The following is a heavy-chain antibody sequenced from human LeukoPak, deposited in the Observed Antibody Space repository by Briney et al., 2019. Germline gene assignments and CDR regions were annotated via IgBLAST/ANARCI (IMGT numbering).Heavy chain of an antibody. J-gene: IGHJ4*02. CDR1: GGSISSSSYY. CDR2: IYYSGST. Sequence: KSSETLSLTCTVSGGSISSSSYYWGWIRQPPGKGLEWIGSIYYSGSTDYNPPLKSRVTISVDTSKNQFSLKLSSVSAADTAVYYCASNYDSSGEWGQGTLVTVSS. CDR3: ASNYDSSGE. D-gene: IGHD3-22*01. V-gene: IGHV4-39*01.